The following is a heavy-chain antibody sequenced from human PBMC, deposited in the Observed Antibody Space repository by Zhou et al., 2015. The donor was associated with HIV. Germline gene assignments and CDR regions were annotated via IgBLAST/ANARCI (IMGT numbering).Heavy chain of an antibody. V-gene: IGHV3-30*18. CDR2: ISHDGNDK. CDR1: GFTFSSYG. D-gene: IGHD2-15*01. Sequence: QVQLVESGGGVVQPGRSLRLSCAASGFTFSSYGMHWVRQAPGKRLEWVSTISHDGNDKYYGDSVKGRFTISRDNSKNTLSLQMSSLRAEDTAMYYCAKATLVSCRVATCYPLDYWGQGTLVTVSS. J-gene: IGHJ4*02. CDR3: AKATLVSCRVATCYPLDY.